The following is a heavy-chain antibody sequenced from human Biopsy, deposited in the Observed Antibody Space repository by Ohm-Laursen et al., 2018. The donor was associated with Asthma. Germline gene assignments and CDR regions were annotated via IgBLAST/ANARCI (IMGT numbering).Heavy chain of an antibody. D-gene: IGHD2-2*01. CDR1: GGTFNTYV. V-gene: IGHV1-69*13. J-gene: IGHJ4*02. CDR3: ARKAGSCISRTCYSLDF. Sequence: PSVKVSCKSLGGTFNTYVIGWVRQAPGQGLEWMGGINSVFGTTTYPQKFQDRVTITADDSTSTVYMELSSLRSEDTAVYYCARKAGSCISRTCYSLDFWGQGTLVTVSS. CDR2: INSVFGTT.